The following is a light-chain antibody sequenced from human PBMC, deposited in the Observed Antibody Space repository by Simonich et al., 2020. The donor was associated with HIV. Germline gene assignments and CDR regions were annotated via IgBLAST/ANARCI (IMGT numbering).Light chain of an antibody. CDR2: KAS. CDR3: QQYNSYSQM. Sequence: DIQMTQSPSTLSASVGDRVTITCRASQSISSWFAWYQQKPGKAPKLLIYKASSLQSGVPSRFSGSGSGTEFTLTISSLQPDDFATYYCQQYNSYSQMFGQGTKVEIK. J-gene: IGKJ1*01. CDR1: QSISSW. V-gene: IGKV1-5*03.